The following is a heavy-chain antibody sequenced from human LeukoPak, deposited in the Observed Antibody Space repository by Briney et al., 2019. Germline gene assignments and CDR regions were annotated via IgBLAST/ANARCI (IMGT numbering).Heavy chain of an antibody. D-gene: IGHD2-15*01. CDR2: IYGDGRT. J-gene: IGHJ4*02. CDR1: GFTVSNMY. Sequence: GRSLRLSCAASGFTVSNMYMTWVRQAPGKGLEWVSLIYGDGRTSYADSVKGRCTISRDNSKNTLDLQVNSLRVEDTAVYYCARSMVVVVAYDYWGQGTLVTVSS. V-gene: IGHV3-53*01. CDR3: ARSMVVVVAYDY.